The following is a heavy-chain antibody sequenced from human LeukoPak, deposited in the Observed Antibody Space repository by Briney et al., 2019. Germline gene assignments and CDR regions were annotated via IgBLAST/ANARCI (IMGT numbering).Heavy chain of an antibody. V-gene: IGHV3-23*01. Sequence: GGSLRLSCAASGFTFSSYAMSWVRQAPGKGLEWVPAISGSGGSTYYADSVKGRFTISRDNSKNTLYLQMNSLRAEDTAVYYCAKEGDILTGYAGFDYWGQGTLVTVSS. CDR2: ISGSGGST. D-gene: IGHD3-9*01. CDR1: GFTFSSYA. J-gene: IGHJ4*02. CDR3: AKEGDILTGYAGFDY.